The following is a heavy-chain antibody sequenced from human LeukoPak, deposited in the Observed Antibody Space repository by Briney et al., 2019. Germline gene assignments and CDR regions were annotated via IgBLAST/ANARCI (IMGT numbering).Heavy chain of an antibody. V-gene: IGHV4-59*01. J-gene: IGHJ4*02. CDR1: GGSISGFY. CDR2: IKYSVST. D-gene: IGHD5-18*01. Sequence: SETLSLTCAVSGGSISGFYWSWIRQPPGKGLEWIGYIKYSVSTTYNPSLNSRVTISVDTSKNQFSLKLSSVTAADTAVYYCARVKEGTAMVDYWGPGTLVTVSS. CDR3: ARVKEGTAMVDY.